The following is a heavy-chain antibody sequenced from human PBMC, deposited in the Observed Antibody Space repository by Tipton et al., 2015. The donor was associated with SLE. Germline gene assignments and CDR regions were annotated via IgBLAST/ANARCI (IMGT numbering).Heavy chain of an antibody. CDR2: TWYDGSDK. J-gene: IGHJ4*02. V-gene: IGHV3-33*08. Sequence: SLRLSCAASGFTFSSYAMSWVRQAPGKGLEWVAVTWYDGSDKYYADSVRGRFTISRDNSKNTLYLQMNRLRADDTAVYYCASGVGPIDYWGQGTLVTVSS. D-gene: IGHD1-26*01. CDR3: ASGVGPIDY. CDR1: GFTFSSYA.